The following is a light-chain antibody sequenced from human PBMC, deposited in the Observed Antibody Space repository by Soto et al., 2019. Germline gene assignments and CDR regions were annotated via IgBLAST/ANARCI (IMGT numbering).Light chain of an antibody. CDR1: QAIRND. CDR3: LQHNVFPRA. J-gene: IGKJ1*01. V-gene: IGKV1-17*01. CDR2: GSS. Sequence: DIQMTQSPSSLSASVGDRVTITCRASQAIRNDLAWYRQKPGRAPKRLIYGSSTLQSGVPLRFSGSGSGTEFTLTISSLQPEDFATYYCLQHNVFPRAFGQGTK.